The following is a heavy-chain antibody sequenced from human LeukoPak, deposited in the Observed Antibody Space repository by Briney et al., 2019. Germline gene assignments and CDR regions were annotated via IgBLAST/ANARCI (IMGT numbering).Heavy chain of an antibody. CDR3: ARGYSYGSAYFDY. D-gene: IGHD5-18*01. V-gene: IGHV3-30-3*01. Sequence: PGGSLRLSCAASGFTFSSYAMHWVRQAPGKXXXXXAVISYDGSNKYYADSVKGRFTISRDNSKNTLYLQMNSLRAEDTAVYYCARGYSYGSAYFDYWGQGTLVTVSS. CDR2: ISYDGSNK. CDR1: GFTFSSYA. J-gene: IGHJ4*02.